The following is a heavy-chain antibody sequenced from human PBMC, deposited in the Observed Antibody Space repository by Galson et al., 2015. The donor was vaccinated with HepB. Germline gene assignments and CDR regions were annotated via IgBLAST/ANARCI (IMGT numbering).Heavy chain of an antibody. CDR1: KFTFSTCS. Sequence: SLRLSCAASKFTFSTCSMNWVRQAPGKGLEWVSYISSDSNAIYYAYSVKGRFTISRDNAKNSLYLQMNSLRAEDTAMYYCARDLFRTGVVTVTAGAFDIWGQGTAVTVSS. J-gene: IGHJ3*02. CDR2: ISSDSNAI. D-gene: IGHD2-21*02. CDR3: ARDLFRTGVVTVTAGAFDI. V-gene: IGHV3-48*04.